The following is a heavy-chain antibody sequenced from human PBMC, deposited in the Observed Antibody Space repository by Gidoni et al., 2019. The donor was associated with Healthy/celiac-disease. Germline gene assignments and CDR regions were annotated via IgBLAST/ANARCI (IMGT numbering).Heavy chain of an antibody. V-gene: IGHV3-30*18. J-gene: IGHJ2*01. Sequence: QVQLVESGGGVVQPGRSLRLSCASSGFTFSSYGMHWVRQAPGKGLEWVAVISYDGSNKYYADSVKGRFTISRDNSKNTLYLQMNSLRAEDTAVYYCAKEPRYWVGYFDLWGRGTLVTVSS. CDR2: ISYDGSNK. CDR1: GFTFSSYG. CDR3: AKEPRYWVGYFDL. D-gene: IGHD2-8*02.